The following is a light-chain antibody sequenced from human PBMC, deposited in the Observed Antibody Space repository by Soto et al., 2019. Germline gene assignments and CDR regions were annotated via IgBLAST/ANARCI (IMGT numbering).Light chain of an antibody. V-gene: IGKV3-20*01. CDR1: QSFSSSY. J-gene: IGKJ3*01. Sequence: EIVLTQSPGTLSLSPWERATLSCRASQSFSSSYLAWYQQKPGQAPRLLIYGASSRATGIPDRFSGSGSGTDFTLTISSLEPEYFAVYYCQHYGSALFTFCAGTTGYVK. CDR2: GAS. CDR3: QHYGSALFT.